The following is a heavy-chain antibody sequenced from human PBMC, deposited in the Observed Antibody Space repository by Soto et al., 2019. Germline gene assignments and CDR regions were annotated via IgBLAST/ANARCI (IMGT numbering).Heavy chain of an antibody. Sequence: QTLSLTCAISGASVSSNSVACNWIRQSPSRGLEWLGRTYYRSKWYSDYAVSVKSQVTIKPDTSKNQFSLQLNSVTHEDTPVGYCAPKKRRDGLEVWGQGTTVTVSS. J-gene: IGHJ6*02. CDR3: APKKRRDGLEV. CDR2: TYYRSKWYS. V-gene: IGHV6-1*01. CDR1: GASVSSNSVA.